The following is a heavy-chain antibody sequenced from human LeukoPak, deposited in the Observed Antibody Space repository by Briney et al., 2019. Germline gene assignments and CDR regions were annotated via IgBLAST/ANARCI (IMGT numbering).Heavy chain of an antibody. CDR2: IYSGGST. CDR3: ARGAYYDFWSGYSVTPPDY. D-gene: IGHD3-3*01. Sequence: GGSLRLSCAASGFTVSSNYMSWVRQAPGKGLEWVSVIYSGGSTYYADSVKGRFTISRDNSKNTLYLQMNGLRAEDTAVYYCARGAYYDFWSGYSVTPPDYWGQGTLVTVSS. J-gene: IGHJ4*02. CDR1: GFTVSSNY. V-gene: IGHV3-53*01.